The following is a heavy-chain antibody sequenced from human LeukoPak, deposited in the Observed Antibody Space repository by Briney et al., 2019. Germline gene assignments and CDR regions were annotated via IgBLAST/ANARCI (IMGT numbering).Heavy chain of an antibody. V-gene: IGHV1-69*04. Sequence: GSSAKVSCKASGGTFSSYAISWVRQAPRQGLEWMGRIIPILGIANYAQKLQGRVTITADKSTSTAYMELSRLTSDDTAVYYCARGLDLGGILLSPFDYWGQGTLVTVSS. CDR2: IIPILGIA. CDR3: ARGLDLGGILLSPFDY. J-gene: IGHJ4*02. D-gene: IGHD2/OR15-2a*01. CDR1: GGTFSSYA.